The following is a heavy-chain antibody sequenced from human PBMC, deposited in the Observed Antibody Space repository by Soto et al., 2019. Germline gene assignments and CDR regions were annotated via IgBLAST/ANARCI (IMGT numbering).Heavy chain of an antibody. Sequence: GSLRVSCAASGFAVSGYWMSWVRHPPGKGLEWVANIKQDGSEKYYVDSVKGRFTISRDNAKNSLYLQMNSLRAEDTAVYYCARTNLYSSGWYFRHPSPHFDYWGQATLVTVYS. J-gene: IGHJ4*02. D-gene: IGHD6-19*01. CDR1: GFAVSGYW. CDR2: IKQDGSEK. V-gene: IGHV3-7*01. CDR3: ARTNLYSSGWYFRHPSPHFDY.